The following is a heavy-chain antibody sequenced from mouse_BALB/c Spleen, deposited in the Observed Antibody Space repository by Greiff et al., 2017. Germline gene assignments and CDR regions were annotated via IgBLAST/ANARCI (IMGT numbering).Heavy chain of an antibody. Sequence: QVTLKESGPGLVQPSQSLSITCTVSGFSLTSYGVHWVRQSPGKGLEWLGVIWSGGSTDYNAAFISRLSISKDNSKSQVFFKMNSLQANDTAIYYCARRWRHYYAMDYWGQGTSVTVSS. V-gene: IGHV2-2*02. J-gene: IGHJ4*01. CDR3: ARRWRHYYAMDY. CDR1: GFSLTSYG. D-gene: IGHD2-3*01. CDR2: IWSGGST.